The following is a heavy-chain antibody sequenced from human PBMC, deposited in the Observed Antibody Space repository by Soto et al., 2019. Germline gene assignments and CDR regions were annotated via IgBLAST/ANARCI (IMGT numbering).Heavy chain of an antibody. Sequence: QVQLQQWGAGLLKPSETLSLTCAVYGGSFSGYYWSWIRQPPGKGLEWIGEINHSVSTNYNPSLKSRVTISVDTSKNQFSLKLSSVTAADTAVYYCARDPGGGDCPWSWGQGTMVTVSS. J-gene: IGHJ3*01. V-gene: IGHV4-34*01. CDR2: INHSVST. CDR3: ARDPGGGDCPWS. CDR1: GGSFSGYY. D-gene: IGHD2-21*01.